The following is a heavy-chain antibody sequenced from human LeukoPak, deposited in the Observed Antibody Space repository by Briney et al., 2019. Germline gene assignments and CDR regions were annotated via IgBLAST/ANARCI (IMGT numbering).Heavy chain of an antibody. CDR2: IYYSGST. V-gene: IGHV4-39*01. CDR3: ARHNYDYVWTAFDI. J-gene: IGHJ3*02. Sequence: PSETLSLTCTVSGGSISSSSYYWGWIRQPPGKGLEWIGSIYYSGSTYYNPSLKSRVTISVDTSKNQFSLKLSSVTAADTAVYYCARHNYDYVWTAFDIWGQGTMVTVSS. CDR1: GGSISSSSYY. D-gene: IGHD3-16*01.